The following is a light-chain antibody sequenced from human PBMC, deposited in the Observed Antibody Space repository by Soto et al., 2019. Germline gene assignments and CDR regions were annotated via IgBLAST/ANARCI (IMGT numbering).Light chain of an antibody. Sequence: QSVLTQSPSASASLGASVKLTCTLSSRHSSYAIAWHQQQPEKGPRYLMKLNSDGRHTKGDGIPDRFSGSSSGTERYLTISSLQSEDEDDYYCQTWGTGILVFGGGTKLTVL. CDR2: LNSDGRH. CDR3: QTWGTGILV. J-gene: IGLJ2*01. CDR1: SRHSSYA. V-gene: IGLV4-69*01.